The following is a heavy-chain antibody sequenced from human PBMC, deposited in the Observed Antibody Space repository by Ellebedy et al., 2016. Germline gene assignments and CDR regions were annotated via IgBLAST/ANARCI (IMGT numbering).Heavy chain of an antibody. Sequence: ASVKVSXKASSYTFTTSGITWVRQAPGQGLEWMGWISGYNGNTIYAQKFQGRVTMTTDTSTSTADMELRSLRSDDTAVYYCARVPITMILVVITGPNWFDPWGQGTLVTVSS. CDR1: SYTFTTSG. V-gene: IGHV1-18*01. CDR2: ISGYNGNT. D-gene: IGHD3-22*01. CDR3: ARVPITMILVVITGPNWFDP. J-gene: IGHJ5*02.